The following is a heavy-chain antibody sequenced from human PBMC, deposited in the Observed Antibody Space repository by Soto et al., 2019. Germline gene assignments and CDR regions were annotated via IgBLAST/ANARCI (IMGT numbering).Heavy chain of an antibody. CDR3: ARLTVVAGNDFDDYGMDV. CDR2: INPSGGST. J-gene: IGHJ6*02. V-gene: IGHV1-46*01. D-gene: IGHD6-19*01. CDR1: GYTFTSYY. Sequence: GASVKVSCKASGYTFTSYYMHWVRQAPGQGLEWMGIINPSGGSTGYAQKFQGRVTMTRDTSTSTVYMELSSLRSEDTAVYYCARLTVVAGNDFDDYGMDVRGQGTTVTVSS.